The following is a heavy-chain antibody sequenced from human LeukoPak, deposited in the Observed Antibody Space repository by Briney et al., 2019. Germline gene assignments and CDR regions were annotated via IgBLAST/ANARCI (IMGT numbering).Heavy chain of an antibody. CDR2: ISASGSA. Sequence: SQTLSLTCTVSGVSITSGDSYWTSIRQPAGKSLEWLGRISASGSASYNPSLKSRVIISIDTSKSQFSLKLTSGTAADTAVYYCARDPRTVAYCFDFWGQGRLVTVSS. D-gene: IGHD3/OR15-3a*01. CDR1: GVSITSGDSY. V-gene: IGHV4-61*02. J-gene: IGHJ4*02. CDR3: ARDPRTVAYCFDF.